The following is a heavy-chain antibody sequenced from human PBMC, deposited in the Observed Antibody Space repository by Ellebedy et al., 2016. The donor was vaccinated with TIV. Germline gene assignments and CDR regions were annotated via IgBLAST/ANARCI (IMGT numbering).Heavy chain of an antibody. CDR2: FYYDGST. D-gene: IGHD3-16*01. V-gene: IGHV3-53*01. CDR3: VGAYRRGGGGEFAH. J-gene: IGHJ1*01. CDR1: GFIVSTND. Sequence: GESLKISXAASGFIVSTNDVSWVRQAPAKGLEWVSVFYYDGSTYYADSVKGRFTVSRDNSKNTVFLQRESLRADDAAVYYCVGAYRRGGGGEFAHWGQGTLVTVSS.